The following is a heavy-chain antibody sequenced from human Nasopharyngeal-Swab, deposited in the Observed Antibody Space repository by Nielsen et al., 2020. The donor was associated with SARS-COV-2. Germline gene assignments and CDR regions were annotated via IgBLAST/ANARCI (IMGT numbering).Heavy chain of an antibody. CDR3: ARRKREEVRGVRYYFDY. V-gene: IGHV4-39*01. CDR2: IYYSGST. D-gene: IGHD3-10*01. Sequence: WIRQPPGKGLEWIGSIYYSGSTYYNPSLKSRVTISVDTSKNQFSLKLSSVTAADTAVYYCARRKREEVRGVRYYFDYWGQRTLVTVSS. J-gene: IGHJ4*02.